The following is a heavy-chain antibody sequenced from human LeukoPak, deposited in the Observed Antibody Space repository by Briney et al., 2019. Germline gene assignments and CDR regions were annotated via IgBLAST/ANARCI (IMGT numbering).Heavy chain of an antibody. J-gene: IGHJ4*02. CDR1: GGTFSSYA. D-gene: IGHD3-10*01. CDR2: IIPILGIA. CDR3: ARVMSGTGSDY. V-gene: IGHV1-69*04. Sequence: GASVKVSCKASGGTFSSYAISWVRQAPGQGLEWMGRIIPILGIANYAQKFQGRVTITADKSTSTAYMELSSLRSEDTAVYCCARVMSGTGSDYWGQGTLVTVSS.